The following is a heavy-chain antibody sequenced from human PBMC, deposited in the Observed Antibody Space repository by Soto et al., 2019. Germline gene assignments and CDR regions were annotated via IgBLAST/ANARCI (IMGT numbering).Heavy chain of an antibody. CDR2: ISGSGDNI. V-gene: IGHV3-11*04. CDR3: VRDSARIVVVPRVDGDNWFDP. J-gene: IGHJ5*02. D-gene: IGHD2-2*01. Sequence: QVHLVESGGGVVKPAGSLRLSCAASGFTFSDYFMSWIRQAPGKGLEWVSFISGSGDNIKYADSVKGRFTISRDNAKKSLYLQKNSLRDEDTAVYYCVRDSARIVVVPRVDGDNWFDPWGQGTLVTVS. CDR1: GFTFSDYF.